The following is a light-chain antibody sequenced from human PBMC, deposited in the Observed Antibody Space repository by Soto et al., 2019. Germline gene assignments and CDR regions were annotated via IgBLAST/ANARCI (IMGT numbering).Light chain of an antibody. CDR3: QQYTTSSWT. Sequence: EIVLTQSPGTLSLSPGERVTLSCRASQSVTSSYIAWYQQKSGQAPRLLLYGASSRATGIPARFSGSGSGTDFTLTISRLEPEDFAVYYCQQYTTSSWTFGQGTKVDIK. CDR1: QSVTSSY. V-gene: IGKV3-20*01. J-gene: IGKJ1*01. CDR2: GAS.